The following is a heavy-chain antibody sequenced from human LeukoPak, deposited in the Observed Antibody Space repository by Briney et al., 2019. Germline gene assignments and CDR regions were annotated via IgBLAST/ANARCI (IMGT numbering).Heavy chain of an antibody. V-gene: IGHV1-69*13. CDR3: ARPGGRSSTSCHQADDAFDI. Sequence: VASVKVSCKASGGTFSGYAISWVRQAPGQGLEWMGGIIPIFGTANYAQKFQGRVTITADESTSTAYMELSSLRSEDTAVYYCARPGGRSSTSCHQADDAFDIWGQGTMVTVSS. CDR2: IIPIFGTA. J-gene: IGHJ3*02. CDR1: GGTFSGYA. D-gene: IGHD2-2*01.